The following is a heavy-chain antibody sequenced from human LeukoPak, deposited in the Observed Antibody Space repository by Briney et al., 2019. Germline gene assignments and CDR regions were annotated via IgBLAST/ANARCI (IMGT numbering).Heavy chain of an antibody. V-gene: IGHV4-61*01. CDR3: ASTGYSSGWYEN. CDR1: GGSVSSGSYY. CDR2: IYYSGST. D-gene: IGHD6-19*01. Sequence: SSETLSLTCTVSGGSVSSGSYYWSWIRQPPGKGLEWIGCIYYSGSTNYNPSLKSRVTISVDTSKNQFSLKLSSVTAADTAVYYCASTGYSSGWYENWGQGTLVTVSS. J-gene: IGHJ4*02.